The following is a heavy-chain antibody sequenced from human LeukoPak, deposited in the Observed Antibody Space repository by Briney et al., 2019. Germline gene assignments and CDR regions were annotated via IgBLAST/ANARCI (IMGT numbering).Heavy chain of an antibody. CDR3: ARVGYCSSTSCHDFDY. V-gene: IGHV3-21*01. J-gene: IGHJ4*02. D-gene: IGHD2-2*01. CDR2: ISSSSSYI. Sequence: PGGSLRLSCAASGFTFSSYSMNWVRQAPGKGLEWVSSISSSSSYIYYADSVKGRFTISRDNAKNSLYLQTNSLRAEDTAVYYCARVGYCSSTSCHDFDYWGQGTLVTVSS. CDR1: GFTFSSYS.